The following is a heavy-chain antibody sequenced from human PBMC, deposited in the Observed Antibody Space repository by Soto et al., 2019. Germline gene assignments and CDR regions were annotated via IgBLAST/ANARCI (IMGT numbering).Heavy chain of an antibody. CDR2: IIPIFGTA. Sequence: QVQLVQSGAEMKKPGSSVKVSCKASGGTFSSYAISWVRQAPGQGLEWMGGIIPIFGTANYAQKFQGRVTITADESTSTAYMELSSLRSEDTAVYYCSRDDPPYDTHGAFDIWGQGTMGTVS. V-gene: IGHV1-69*12. CDR3: SRDDPPYDTHGAFDI. D-gene: IGHD3-22*01. J-gene: IGHJ3*02. CDR1: GGTFSSYA.